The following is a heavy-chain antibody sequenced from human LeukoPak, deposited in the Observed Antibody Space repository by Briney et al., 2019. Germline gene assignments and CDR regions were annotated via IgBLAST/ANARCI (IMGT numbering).Heavy chain of an antibody. CDR2: INPNSGAT. J-gene: IGHJ4*02. CDR1: GYTFTGYY. Sequence: ASVKVSCKASGYTFTGYYIHWVRQAPGQGLEWMGWINPNSGATNYPQKFQGRVAMTRDTSVTTAYMELSRLTFDDTAVYFCARSRVTTIPNLDYWGQGIPVTVSP. CDR3: ARSRVTTIPNLDY. D-gene: IGHD5-12*01. V-gene: IGHV1-2*02.